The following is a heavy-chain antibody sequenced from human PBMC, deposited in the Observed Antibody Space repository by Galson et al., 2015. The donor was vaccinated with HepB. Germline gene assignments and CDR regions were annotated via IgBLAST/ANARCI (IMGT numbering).Heavy chain of an antibody. D-gene: IGHD6-13*01. CDR2: IIPILGIA. V-gene: IGHV1-69*02. CDR1: GGTFSSYT. J-gene: IGHJ4*02. Sequence: SVKVSCKASGGTFSSYTISWVRQAPGQGLEWMGRIIPILGIANYAQKFQGRVTITADKSTSTAYMELSSLRSEDTAVYYCAREIAAAGHIYFDYWGQGTLVTVSS. CDR3: AREIAAAGHIYFDY.